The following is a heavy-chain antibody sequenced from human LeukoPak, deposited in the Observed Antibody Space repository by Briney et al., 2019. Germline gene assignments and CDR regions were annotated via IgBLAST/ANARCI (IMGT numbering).Heavy chain of an antibody. CDR3: ARVVTMVRRVYAFDI. V-gene: IGHV1-2*02. D-gene: IGHD3-10*01. CDR2: INPNSGGT. Sequence: ASVKVSCKASGYTFTSYGISWVRQAPGQGLEWMGWINPNSGGTNYAQKFQGRVTMTRDTSISTAYMELSRLRSDDTAVYYCARVVTMVRRVYAFDIWGQGTMVTVSS. CDR1: GYTFTSYG. J-gene: IGHJ3*02.